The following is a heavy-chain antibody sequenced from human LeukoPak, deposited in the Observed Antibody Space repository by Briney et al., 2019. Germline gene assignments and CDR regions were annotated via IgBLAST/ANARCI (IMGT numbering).Heavy chain of an antibody. J-gene: IGHJ6*03. Sequence: SVKVSCKASGYTFTSYYMHWVRQAPGQGLEWMGGIIPIFGTANYAQKFQGRVTITADKSTSTAYMELSSLRSEDTAVYYCARPSSLSSSRGRLYYYYMDVWGKGTTVTVSS. D-gene: IGHD6-13*01. CDR3: ARPSSLSSSRGRLYYYYMDV. V-gene: IGHV1-69*06. CDR2: IIPIFGTA. CDR1: GYTFTSYY.